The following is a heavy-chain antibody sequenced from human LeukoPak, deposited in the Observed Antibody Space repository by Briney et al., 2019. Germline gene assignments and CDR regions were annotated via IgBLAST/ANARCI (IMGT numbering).Heavy chain of an antibody. Sequence: ASVKVSCKASGYTFTGYYMHWVRQAPGQGVEWMGWINPNSGGTNYAQKFQGRVTMTRDTSISTAYMELSRLRSDDTAVYYCARGSKAVAGTFDYWGQGTLVTVSS. D-gene: IGHD6-19*01. CDR2: INPNSGGT. J-gene: IGHJ4*02. V-gene: IGHV1-2*02. CDR1: GYTFTGYY. CDR3: ARGSKAVAGTFDY.